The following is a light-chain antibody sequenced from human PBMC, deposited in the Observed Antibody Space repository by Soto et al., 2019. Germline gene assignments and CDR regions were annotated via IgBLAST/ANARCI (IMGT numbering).Light chain of an antibody. CDR1: ISDVGGYNS. V-gene: IGLV2-14*01. J-gene: IGLJ1*01. CDR2: DVN. Sequence: QSALTQPASVSGSPGQSITISCTGTISDVGGYNSVSWYQQHPGKVPKIMIYDVNIRPSGVPDRFSGSKSGNTASLTISGLQAEDEADYYCSSYTSITALVFGAGTKVTVL. CDR3: SSYTSITALV.